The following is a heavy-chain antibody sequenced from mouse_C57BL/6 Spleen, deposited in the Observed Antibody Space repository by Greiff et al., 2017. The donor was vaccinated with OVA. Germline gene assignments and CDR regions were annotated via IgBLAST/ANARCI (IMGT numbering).Heavy chain of an antibody. J-gene: IGHJ3*01. CDR1: GFTFSSYG. V-gene: IGHV5-6*01. D-gene: IGHD2-3*01. CDR3: ARHYDGSPFAY. Sequence: EVQLVESGGDLVKPGGSLKLSCAASGFTFSSYGMSWVRQTPDKRLEWVATISSGGSYTYYPDSVKGRFTISRDNAKNTLYLQMSSLKSEDTAMYYCARHYDGSPFAYWGQGTLVTVSA. CDR2: ISSGGSYT.